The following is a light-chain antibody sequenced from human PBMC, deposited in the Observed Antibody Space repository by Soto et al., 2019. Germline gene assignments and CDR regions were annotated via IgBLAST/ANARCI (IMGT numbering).Light chain of an antibody. V-gene: IGLV2-14*02. Sequence: QSALTQPASVSGSPGQSITISCSGTTSDIESYNLVSWYQQHPGKAPKLVIYEVSNRPSGASNRFSGSKSGYTASLTISGLQAEDEADYYCSSYTSTNSFYVFGTGTKVHRP. CDR3: SSYTSTNSFYV. J-gene: IGLJ1*01. CDR2: EVS. CDR1: TSDIESYNL.